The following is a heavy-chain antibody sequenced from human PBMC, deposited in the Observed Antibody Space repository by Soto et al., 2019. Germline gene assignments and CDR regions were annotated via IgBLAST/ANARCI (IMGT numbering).Heavy chain of an antibody. J-gene: IGHJ4*02. CDR3: ARSNWYSEY. D-gene: IGHD7-27*01. CDR1: GGSISNHY. Sequence: QVQLQESGPGLVKPSETLSLTCTVSGGSISNHYWSWIRQPPGKGLEWLGYIYYNGNTNYNPSLKRRVTMSVDTSKYQSSMKLSSVTAADTAVYYWARSNWYSEYWGQGTLVTVSS. CDR2: IYYNGNT. V-gene: IGHV4-59*11.